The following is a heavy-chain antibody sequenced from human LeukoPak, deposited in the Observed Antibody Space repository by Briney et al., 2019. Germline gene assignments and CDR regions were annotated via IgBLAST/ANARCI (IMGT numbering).Heavy chain of an antibody. D-gene: IGHD3-10*01. V-gene: IGHV4-30-2*01. Sequence: SETLSLTCAVSGGSISSGGYSWSWIRQPPGKGLEWIGYIYHSGSTYYNPSLKSRVTISVDGSKNQFSLKLSSVTAADTAVYYCARLVRGVYSNHFDLWGRGTLVTVSS. CDR2: IYHSGST. CDR1: GGSISSGGYS. J-gene: IGHJ2*01. CDR3: ARLVRGVYSNHFDL.